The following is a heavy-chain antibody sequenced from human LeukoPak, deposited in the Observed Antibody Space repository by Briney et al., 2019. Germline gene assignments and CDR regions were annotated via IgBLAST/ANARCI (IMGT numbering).Heavy chain of an antibody. J-gene: IGHJ4*02. D-gene: IGHD2-2*01. CDR1: GGSISSYY. V-gene: IGHV4-59*08. CDR3: ARYIVVVAYFDY. CDR2: IYYSGST. Sequence: PSETLSLTCTVSGGSISSYYWSWIRQPPGKGLEWIGYIYYSGSTNYNPSLKSRVTISVDTSKNQFSLKLSSVTAADTAVYYCARYIVVVAYFDYWGQGTLVTVSS.